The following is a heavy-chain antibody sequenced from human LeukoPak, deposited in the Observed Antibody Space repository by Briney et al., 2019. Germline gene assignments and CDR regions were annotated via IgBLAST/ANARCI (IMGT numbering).Heavy chain of an antibody. Sequence: GGSLRLSCAASGFTFSSYAMSWVRQAPGKGLEWVSAISGSGGSTYYADSVKGRFTISRDNSKNTLYLQMNSLGAEDTAVYYCAKLAADYYYDSSGYFNYFDYWGQGTLVTVSS. CDR3: AKLAADYYYDSSGYFNYFDY. J-gene: IGHJ4*02. D-gene: IGHD3-22*01. CDR1: GFTFSSYA. V-gene: IGHV3-23*01. CDR2: ISGSGGST.